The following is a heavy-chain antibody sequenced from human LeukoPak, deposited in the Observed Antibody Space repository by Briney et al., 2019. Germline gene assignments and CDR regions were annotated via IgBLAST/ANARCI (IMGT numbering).Heavy chain of an antibody. D-gene: IGHD5-12*01. Sequence: GASVKVSFKASEGTFSSYAISWVRQAPGQGLEWMGGIIPIFGTANYAQKFQGRVTITTDESTCTAYMELSSLRSEDTAVYYCAGLDRVPRYSPFDYWGQGTLVTVSS. V-gene: IGHV1-69*05. J-gene: IGHJ4*02. CDR3: AGLDRVPRYSPFDY. CDR1: EGTFSSYA. CDR2: IIPIFGTA.